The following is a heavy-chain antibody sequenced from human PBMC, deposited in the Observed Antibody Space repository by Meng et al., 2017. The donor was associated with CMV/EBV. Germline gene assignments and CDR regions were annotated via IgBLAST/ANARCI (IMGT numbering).Heavy chain of an antibody. Sequence: EVQLVESGGXLVKPGGXLRLSCAASGFTFSSYSMNWVRQAPGKGLEWVSSISSSSSYIYYADSVKGRFTISRDNAKNSLYLQMNSLRAEDTAVYYCARDRVEMATINSFDYWGQGTLVTVSS. V-gene: IGHV3-21*01. CDR1: GFTFSSYS. CDR2: ISSSSSYI. D-gene: IGHD5-24*01. J-gene: IGHJ4*02. CDR3: ARDRVEMATINSFDY.